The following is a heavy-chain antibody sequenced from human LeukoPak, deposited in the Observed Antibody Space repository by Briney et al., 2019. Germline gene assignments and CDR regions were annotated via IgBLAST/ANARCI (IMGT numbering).Heavy chain of an antibody. Sequence: PGGSLRLSCAASGFTFSSYAMSLVRQAPGKGLEWVSAISGSGGSTYYADSVKGRFTISRDNSKNTLYLQMNSLRAEDTAVYYCAKDVAIQLWLGYFDYWGQGTLVTVSS. CDR2: ISGSGGST. D-gene: IGHD5-18*01. CDR3: AKDVAIQLWLGYFDY. V-gene: IGHV3-23*01. J-gene: IGHJ4*02. CDR1: GFTFSSYA.